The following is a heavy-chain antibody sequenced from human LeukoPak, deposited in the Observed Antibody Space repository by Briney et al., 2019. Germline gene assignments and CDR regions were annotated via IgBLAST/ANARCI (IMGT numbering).Heavy chain of an antibody. CDR2: ISYEGSNK. CDR3: ARGKIVVVPAANYFDY. Sequence: GRFLRLSCAASGFTFSSYSMHWVRQPPGKGLEWVAVISYEGSNKYYADSVKGRFTISRDNYKNTLYLHMNSLRAEDTAVYYCARGKIVVVPAANYFDYWGQGTLVTVSS. CDR1: GFTFSSYS. V-gene: IGHV3-30*04. J-gene: IGHJ4*02. D-gene: IGHD2-2*01.